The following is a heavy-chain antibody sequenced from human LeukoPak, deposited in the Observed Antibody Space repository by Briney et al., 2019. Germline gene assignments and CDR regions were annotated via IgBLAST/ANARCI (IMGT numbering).Heavy chain of an antibody. Sequence: PSETLSLTCTVSGGSISSRTYYWGWIRQPPGKGLEWIGTIYYTGSIYYNPSLKSRVTISIDTSKNQFSLKLSSVTAADTAVYYCARDGYNPIDYWGQGTLVTVSS. D-gene: IGHD5-24*01. J-gene: IGHJ4*02. CDR2: IYYTGSI. CDR3: ARDGYNPIDY. V-gene: IGHV4-39*07. CDR1: GGSISSRTYY.